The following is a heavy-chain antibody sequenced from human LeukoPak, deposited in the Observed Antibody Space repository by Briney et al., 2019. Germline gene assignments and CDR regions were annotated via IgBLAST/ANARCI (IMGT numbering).Heavy chain of an antibody. D-gene: IGHD3-3*01. Sequence: ASVKVSCKVSGYTLTELSMHWVRQAPGQGLEWMGWISAYNGNTNYAQKLQGRVTMTTDTSTSTAYMELRSLRSDDTAVYYCARDGYDFWSGYLLDYWGQGTLVTVSS. CDR3: ARDGYDFWSGYLLDY. CDR2: ISAYNGNT. V-gene: IGHV1-18*01. J-gene: IGHJ4*02. CDR1: GYTLTELS.